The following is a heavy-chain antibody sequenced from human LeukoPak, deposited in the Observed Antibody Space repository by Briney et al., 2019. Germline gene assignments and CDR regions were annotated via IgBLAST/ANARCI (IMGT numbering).Heavy chain of an antibody. V-gene: IGHV1-69*05. D-gene: IGHD3-3*01. Sequence: GASVKVSCKASGGTFSSYAISWVRQAPGQGLEWMGGIIPIFGTANYAQKFQGRVTITTDESTSTAYMELSSLRSEDTAVYYCAREGTIFGANWFDPWGQGTLVTVSS. J-gene: IGHJ5*02. CDR3: AREGTIFGANWFDP. CDR2: IIPIFGTA. CDR1: GGTFSSYA.